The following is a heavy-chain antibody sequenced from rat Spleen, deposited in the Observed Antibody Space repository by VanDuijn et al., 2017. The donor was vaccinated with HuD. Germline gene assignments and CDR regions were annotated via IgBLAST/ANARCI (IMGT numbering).Heavy chain of an antibody. CDR1: GFTFNNYW. CDR3: TRGGSPRY. D-gene: IGHD1-11*01. Sequence: EVQLVESGGGLVQPGRSLKLSCVASGFTFNNYWMTWIRQTPGEGLEWIASISNTGDSNYYPDSVKGRFTISRDNAENSLYLQMNSLRSEDTATYYCTRGGSPRYWGQGVMVTVSS. J-gene: IGHJ2*01. CDR2: ISNTGDSN. V-gene: IGHV5-31*01.